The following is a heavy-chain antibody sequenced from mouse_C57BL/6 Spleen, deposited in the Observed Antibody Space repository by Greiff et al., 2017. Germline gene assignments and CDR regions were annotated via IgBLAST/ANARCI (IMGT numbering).Heavy chain of an antibody. CDR2: IYPGGGYT. D-gene: IGHD1-1*01. J-gene: IGHJ4*01. CDR3: ARYYGSSYGYAMDY. Sequence: VQLQQSGAELVRPGTSVTMSCKASGYTFTNYWIGWAKQRPGHGLEWIGDIYPGGGYTNYNEKFKGKAKLTADKSSSTAYMQFSSLTSEDSAIYYCARYYGSSYGYAMDYWGQGTSVTVSS. V-gene: IGHV1-63*01. CDR1: GYTFTNYW.